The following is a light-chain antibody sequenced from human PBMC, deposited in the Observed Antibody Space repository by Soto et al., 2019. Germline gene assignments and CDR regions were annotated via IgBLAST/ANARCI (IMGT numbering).Light chain of an antibody. V-gene: IGLV1-44*01. J-gene: IGLJ1*01. CDR2: STN. Sequence: QSVLAQPPSASGTPGQSVTISCSGSTSNIGSKTVSWYQQVPGAAPKLLIYSTNQWPSGVPDRFSGSKSGTSASLTISGLQSEDEADYPCATWDDSLNGLYVFGPGTKVTVL. CDR1: TSNIGSKT. CDR3: ATWDDSLNGLYV.